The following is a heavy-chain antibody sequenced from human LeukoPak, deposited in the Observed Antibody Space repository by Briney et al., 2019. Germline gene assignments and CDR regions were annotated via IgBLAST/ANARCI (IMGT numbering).Heavy chain of an antibody. CDR1: GYTFTSYD. CDR2: MNPNSGNT. V-gene: IGHV1-8*01. J-gene: IGHJ5*02. D-gene: IGHD1-26*01. Sequence: GASVKVSCKASGYTFTSYDINWVRQATGQGLEWTGWMNPNSGNTGYAQKFQGRVTMTRNTSISTAYMELSSLRSEDTAVYYCARGPVSGRSKGWFDPWGQGTLVTVSS. CDR3: ARGPVSGRSKGWFDP.